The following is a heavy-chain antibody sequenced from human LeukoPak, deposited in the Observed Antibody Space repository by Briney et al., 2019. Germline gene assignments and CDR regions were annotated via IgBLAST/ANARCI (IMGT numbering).Heavy chain of an antibody. J-gene: IGHJ4*02. CDR1: GYTFCYSW. V-gene: IGHV5-51*01. D-gene: IGHD6-19*01. CDR2: IYPGDPTT. CDR3: ARRQSHQSSGGNY. Sequence: GESLEISCHSSGYTFCYSWIAWGRQVSGKGAEWVGIIYPGDPTTAYSPSFQVQDTISADKSISAAYLQWSSLSASDTAIYYCARRQSHQSSGGNYWGQGTLVTVSS.